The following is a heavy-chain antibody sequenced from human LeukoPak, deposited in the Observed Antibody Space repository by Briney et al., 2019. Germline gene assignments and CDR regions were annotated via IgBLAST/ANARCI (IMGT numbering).Heavy chain of an antibody. Sequence: SETLSLTCTVSGGSISSGSYYWSWIRQPAGKGLEWIGRIYTSGSTNYNPSLKSRVTISVDTSKNQFSLKLSSVTAADTAVYYCARGGHDIGFDYFDYWGQGTLVTVSS. J-gene: IGHJ4*02. CDR1: GGSISSGSYY. V-gene: IGHV4-61*02. D-gene: IGHD3-9*01. CDR3: ARGGHDIGFDYFDY. CDR2: IYTSGST.